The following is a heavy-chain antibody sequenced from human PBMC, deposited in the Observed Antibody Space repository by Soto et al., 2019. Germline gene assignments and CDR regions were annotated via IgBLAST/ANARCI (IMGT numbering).Heavy chain of an antibody. CDR1: GGTFSSYA. CDR2: IIPIFGTA. CDR3: ARLVSSSSPQLDY. J-gene: IGHJ4*02. D-gene: IGHD6-6*01. V-gene: IGHV1-69*13. Sequence: GASVKVSCKASGGTFSSYAISWVRQAPGRGLEWMGGIIPIFGTANYAQKFQGRVTITADESTSTAYMELSSLRSEDTAVYYCARLVSSSSPQLDYWGQGTLVTVSS.